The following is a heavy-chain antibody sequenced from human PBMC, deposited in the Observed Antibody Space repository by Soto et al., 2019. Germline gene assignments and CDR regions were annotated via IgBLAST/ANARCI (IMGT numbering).Heavy chain of an antibody. D-gene: IGHD2-15*01. CDR2: IYYSGST. Sequence: SETLPLTCTVSGGSISSYFWSWIRQPPGKGLEWIGYIYYSGSTNYNPSLKSRVTISVDTSKNQFSLKLSSVTAADTAVYYCASGGTVVVAATQARIAEYFQHWGQGTLVTVSS. CDR1: GGSISSYF. J-gene: IGHJ1*01. V-gene: IGHV4-59*01. CDR3: ASGGTVVVAATQARIAEYFQH.